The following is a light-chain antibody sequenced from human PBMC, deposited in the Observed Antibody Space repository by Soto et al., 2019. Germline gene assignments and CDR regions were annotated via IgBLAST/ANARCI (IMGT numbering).Light chain of an antibody. J-gene: IGLJ1*01. V-gene: IGLV2-14*01. CDR1: SSDIGIYDY. CDR2: EVT. Sequence: QSALTQPASVSGSPGQSITISCTGTSSDIGIYDYVSWFQQHPGKGPKLMIYEVTYRPSGVSTRFSGSKSGNTASLTISGLQADDEADYYCSSYTGSSTLVFGTGTKVTVL. CDR3: SSYTGSSTLV.